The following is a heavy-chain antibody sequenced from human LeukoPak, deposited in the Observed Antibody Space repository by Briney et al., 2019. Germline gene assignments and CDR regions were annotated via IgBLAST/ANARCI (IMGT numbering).Heavy chain of an antibody. D-gene: IGHD3-22*01. V-gene: IGHV3-23*01. CDR2: ISGSGGST. J-gene: IGHJ4*02. CDR3: AKETTITYYYDSSGYNDY. CDR1: GFTFSSYA. Sequence: PGGSLRLSCAASGFTFSSYAMSWVRQAPGKGLEWVSAISGSGGSTYYADSVKGRFTISRDNSKNTLYLQMNSLRAEDTAVYYCAKETTITYYYDSSGYNDYWGQGTLVTVSS.